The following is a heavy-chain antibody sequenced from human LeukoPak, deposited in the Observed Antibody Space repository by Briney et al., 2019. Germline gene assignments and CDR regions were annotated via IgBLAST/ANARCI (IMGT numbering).Heavy chain of an antibody. CDR1: GFTFSSYE. D-gene: IGHD1-1*01. CDR2: ISSSGSTI. Sequence: RGSLRLSCAASGFTFSSYEMNWVRQAPGKGLEWVSYISSSGSTIYYADSVKGRFTISRDNAKNSLYLQMNSLSAEDTAVYYCARVAPNNWNDAFDTWGQGTMVTVSS. CDR3: ARVAPNNWNDAFDT. V-gene: IGHV3-48*03. J-gene: IGHJ3*02.